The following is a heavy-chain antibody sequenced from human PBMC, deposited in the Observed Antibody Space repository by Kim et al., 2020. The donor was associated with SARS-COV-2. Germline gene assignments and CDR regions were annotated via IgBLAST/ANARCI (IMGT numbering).Heavy chain of an antibody. CDR3: ARDVTGTIN. CDR2: GST. V-gene: IGHV4-4*07. Sequence: GSTNSNPSLKSRVTMSVDTSKNQFSLKLSSVTAADTAVYYCARDVTGTINWGQGTLVTVSS. D-gene: IGHD1-7*01. J-gene: IGHJ4*02.